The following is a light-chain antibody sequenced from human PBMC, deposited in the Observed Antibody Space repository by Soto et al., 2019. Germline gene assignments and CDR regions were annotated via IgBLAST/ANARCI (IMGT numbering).Light chain of an antibody. CDR2: EVS. Sequence: QSALTQPPSVSGSPGQSVTISCTGTSSDVGSYNRVSWYQQPPGTAPQLMIYEVSYRPSGVPDRFSGSKSGNPASLTISGLQAGDEADYYCLSYTSSNSYVFGTGTKLTVL. V-gene: IGLV2-18*02. J-gene: IGLJ1*01. CDR3: LSYTSSNSYV. CDR1: SSDVGSYNR.